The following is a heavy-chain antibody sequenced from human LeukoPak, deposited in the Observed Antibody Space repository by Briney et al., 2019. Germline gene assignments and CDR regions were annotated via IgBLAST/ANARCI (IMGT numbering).Heavy chain of an antibody. CDR1: GGTFSSYA. CDR2: IIPIFGTA. Sequence: SVKVSCKASGGTFSSYAISWVRQAPGQGLEWMGGIIPIFGTANYAQKFQGRVTITTDESTSTAYMELRSLRSEDTAVYYCARPNYYDSSGEFDYWGQGTLVTVSS. V-gene: IGHV1-69*05. D-gene: IGHD3-22*01. J-gene: IGHJ4*02. CDR3: ARPNYYDSSGEFDY.